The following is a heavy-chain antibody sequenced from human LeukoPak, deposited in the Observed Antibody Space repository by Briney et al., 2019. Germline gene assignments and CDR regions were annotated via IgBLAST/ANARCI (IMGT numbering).Heavy chain of an antibody. CDR1: GGTFSSYA. J-gene: IGHJ4*02. V-gene: IGHV1-69*05. CDR2: IIPIFGTA. Sequence: ASVNVSCKASGGTFSSYAISWVRQAPGQGLEWMGGIIPIFGTANYAQKFQGRVTMTRDTSTSTVYMELSSLRSEDTAVYYCARDFAVDYFDYWGQGTLVTVSS. CDR3: ARDFAVDYFDY. D-gene: IGHD3-3*01.